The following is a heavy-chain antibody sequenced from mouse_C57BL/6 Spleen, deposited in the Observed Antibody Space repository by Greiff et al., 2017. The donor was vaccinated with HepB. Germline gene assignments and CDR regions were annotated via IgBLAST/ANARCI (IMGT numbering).Heavy chain of an antibody. V-gene: IGHV1-64*01. J-gene: IGHJ3*01. CDR3: AVYYDYEGFAY. D-gene: IGHD2-4*01. CDR2: IHPNSGST. CDR1: GYTFTSYW. Sequence: QVQLQQPGAELVKPGASVKLSCKASGYTFTSYWMHWVKQRPGQGLEWIGMIHPNSGSTNYNEKFKSKATLTVDKSSSTAYMQLSSLTSEDSAVYYCAVYYDYEGFAYWGQGTLVTVSA.